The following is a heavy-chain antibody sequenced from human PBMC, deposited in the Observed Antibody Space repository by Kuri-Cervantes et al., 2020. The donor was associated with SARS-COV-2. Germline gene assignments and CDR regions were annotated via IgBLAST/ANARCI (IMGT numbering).Heavy chain of an antibody. CDR2: ISSSSSYI. Sequence: GGSLRLSCAASGFTFSSYSMNWVRQAPGKGLEWVSSISSSSSYIYYADSVKGRFTISRDNSKNTLYLQMNSLRAEDTAVYYCARGYSGYVGAFDIWGQGTMVTVSS. V-gene: IGHV3-21*01. D-gene: IGHD5-12*01. CDR3: ARGYSGYVGAFDI. J-gene: IGHJ3*02. CDR1: GFTFSSYS.